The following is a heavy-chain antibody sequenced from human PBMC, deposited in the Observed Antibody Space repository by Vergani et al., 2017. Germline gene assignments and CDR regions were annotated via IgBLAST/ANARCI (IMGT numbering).Heavy chain of an antibody. D-gene: IGHD1-26*01. CDR1: GFTFSSYA. J-gene: IGHJ4*02. V-gene: IGHV3-23*04. CDR2: ISGSGGST. CDR3: AKDAWRGSYYGY. Sequence: EVQLVQSGAEVKTPGESLKISCKGSGFTFSSYAMSWVRQAPGKGLEWVSAISGSGGSTYYADSVKGRFTISRDNSKNTLYLQMNSLRAEDTAVYYCAKDAWRGSYYGYWGQGTLVTVSS.